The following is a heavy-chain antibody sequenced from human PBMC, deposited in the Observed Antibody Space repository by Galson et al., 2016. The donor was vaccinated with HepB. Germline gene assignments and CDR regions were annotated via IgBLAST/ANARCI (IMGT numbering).Heavy chain of an antibody. Sequence: LSLTCTVSGVSVTCGPYYWSWIRQPPGKGLEWIGFMYYSGSTNYDPSLKSRVTISIDTSKNQFSVKLSSVTAADSARYYCARGTRPYSNYPPTLDFWGQGTLVTVSS. V-gene: IGHV4-61*01. CDR3: ARGTRPYSNYPPTLDF. J-gene: IGHJ4*02. CDR1: GVSVTCGPYY. CDR2: MYYSGST. D-gene: IGHD4-11*01.